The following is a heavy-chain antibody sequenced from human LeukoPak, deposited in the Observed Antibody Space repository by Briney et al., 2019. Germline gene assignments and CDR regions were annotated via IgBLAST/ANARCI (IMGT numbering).Heavy chain of an antibody. J-gene: IGHJ6*02. CDR3: AGLGPEEDCSSTSCYGMDV. D-gene: IGHD2-2*01. V-gene: IGHV4-30-2*01. CDR1: GGSISSGGYS. CDR2: IYHSGST. Sequence: SETLSLTCAVSGGSISSGGYSWSWIRQPPGKGLEWIGYIYHSGSTYYNPSLKSRVTISVDRSKNQFSLKLSSVTAADTAVYYCAGLGPEEDCSSTSCYGMDVWGQGTTVTVSS.